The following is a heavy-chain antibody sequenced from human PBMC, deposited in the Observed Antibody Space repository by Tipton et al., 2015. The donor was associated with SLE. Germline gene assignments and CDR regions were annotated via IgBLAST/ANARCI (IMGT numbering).Heavy chain of an antibody. CDR3: ASTSILQFADY. CDR2: IYYSGKS. J-gene: IGHJ4*02. CDR1: GGSISSGVYY. V-gene: IGHV4-31*03. D-gene: IGHD5-24*01. Sequence: TLSLTCTVSGGSISSGVYYWSWIRQHPGKGLEWIGYIYYSGKSYYNPSLKSRVTISVDTSKNQFSLTMSSVTAADTAVYFCASTSILQFADYWGQGTLVTVSS.